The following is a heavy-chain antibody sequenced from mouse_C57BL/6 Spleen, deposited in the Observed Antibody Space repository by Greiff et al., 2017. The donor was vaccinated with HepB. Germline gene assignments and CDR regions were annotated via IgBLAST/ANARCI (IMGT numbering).Heavy chain of an antibody. CDR1: GFTFSDYG. CDR3: AKGAMDY. V-gene: IGHV5-17*01. Sequence: EVKLQESGGGLVKPGGSLKLSCAASGFTFSDYGMHWVRQAPEKGLEWVAYISSGSSTIYYADTVKGRFTISRDNAKNTLFLQMTSLRSEDTAMYYCAKGAMDYWGQGTSVTVSS. J-gene: IGHJ4*01. CDR2: ISSGSSTI.